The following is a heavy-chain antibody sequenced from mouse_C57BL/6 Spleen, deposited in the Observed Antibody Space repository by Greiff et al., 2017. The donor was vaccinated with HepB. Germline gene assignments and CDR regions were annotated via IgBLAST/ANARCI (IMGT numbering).Heavy chain of an antibody. D-gene: IGHD1-1*01. CDR2: IYPGDGDT. CDR1: GYAFSSSW. CDR3: AREPHYYGSSDVLDY. J-gene: IGHJ4*01. Sequence: QVQLQQSGPELVKPGASVKISCKASGYAFSSSWMNWVKQRPGKGLEWIGRIYPGDGDTNYNGKFKGKATLTADKSSSTAYMQLSSLTSEDSAVSFYAREPHYYGSSDVLDYWGQGTSLTVSS. V-gene: IGHV1-82*01.